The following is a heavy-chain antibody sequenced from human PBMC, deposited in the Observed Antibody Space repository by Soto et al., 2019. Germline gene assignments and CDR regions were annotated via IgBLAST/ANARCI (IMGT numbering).Heavy chain of an antibody. Sequence: QVQLQQWGAGLLKPSETLSLTCAVYGGSFSGYYWSWIRQPPGKGLEWIGEINHSGSTNYNPSLKSRVTISVATSKNQFSLKLSSVTAADTAVYYCARGGPYCSGGSCSSFDYWGQGTLVTVSS. CDR3: ARGGPYCSGGSCSSFDY. D-gene: IGHD2-15*01. CDR1: GGSFSGYY. V-gene: IGHV4-34*01. CDR2: INHSGST. J-gene: IGHJ4*02.